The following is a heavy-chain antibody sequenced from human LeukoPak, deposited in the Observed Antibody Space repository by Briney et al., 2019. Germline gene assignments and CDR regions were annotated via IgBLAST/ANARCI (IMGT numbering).Heavy chain of an antibody. Sequence: GGSLRISCAASGFTFSSYGMHWVRQAPGKGLEWVAVIWYDGSNKYYADSVKGRFTISRDNSKNTLYLQMNSLRAEDTGVYYCAKDRIGYCSSASCPYDYRGQGTLVTVSS. CDR3: AKDRIGYCSSASCPYDY. J-gene: IGHJ4*02. CDR1: GFTFSSYG. CDR2: IWYDGSNK. V-gene: IGHV3-33*06. D-gene: IGHD2-2*03.